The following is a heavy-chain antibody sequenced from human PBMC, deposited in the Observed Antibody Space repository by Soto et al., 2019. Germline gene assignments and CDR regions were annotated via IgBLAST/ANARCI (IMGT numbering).Heavy chain of an antibody. J-gene: IGHJ6*02. CDR2: IFSNDEK. CDR1: GFSLSNARMG. CDR3: ARIWGPYYYYGMDV. V-gene: IGHV2-26*01. D-gene: IGHD7-27*01. Sequence: QVTLKESGPVLVKPTETLTLTCTVSGFSLSNARMGVSWIRQPPGQALEWLAHIFSNDEKSYSTSLKSRLTISKDTSKSQVVLTMTNMDPVDTATYYCARIWGPYYYYGMDVWGQGTTVTVSS.